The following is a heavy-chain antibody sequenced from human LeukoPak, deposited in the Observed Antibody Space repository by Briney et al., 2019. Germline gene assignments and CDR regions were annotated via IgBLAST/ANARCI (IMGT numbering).Heavy chain of an antibody. J-gene: IGHJ4*02. V-gene: IGHV3-21*01. D-gene: IGHD3-3*01. Sequence: GGSLRLSCAASGFTFSSYSMNWVRQAPGKGLEWVSSISSSSSYIYYADSVKGRFTISRDNAKNSLYLQMNSLRVEDTAVYYCARDLSSYYDFWSGPGKTYYFDYWGQGTLVTVSS. CDR1: GFTFSSYS. CDR3: ARDLSSYYDFWSGPGKTYYFDY. CDR2: ISSSSSYI.